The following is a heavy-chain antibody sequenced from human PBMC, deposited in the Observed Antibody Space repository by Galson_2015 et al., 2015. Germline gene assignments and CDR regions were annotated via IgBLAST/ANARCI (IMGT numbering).Heavy chain of an antibody. CDR3: ARGRADEYFQH. J-gene: IGHJ1*01. V-gene: IGHV3-21*01. CDR1: EFTFSSSS. CDR2: ISSSSGYI. Sequence: SLRLSCAASEFTFSSSSMNWVRQAPGKGLEWVSSISSSSGYIYYADSVKGRFTISRDNAKNSLYLQMNSLRAEDTAIYYCARGRADEYFQHWGQGTLVTVSS.